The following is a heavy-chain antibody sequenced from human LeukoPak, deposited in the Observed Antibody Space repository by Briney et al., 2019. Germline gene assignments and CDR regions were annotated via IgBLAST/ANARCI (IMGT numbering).Heavy chain of an antibody. Sequence: ASVKISCKASGGTFSSYAISWVRQAPGQGLEWMGRIIPILGIANYAQKFQGRVTITADKSTSTAYMELSSLRSEDTAVYYCARDRYSKAPDAFDIWGQGTMVTVSS. CDR1: GGTFSSYA. CDR2: IIPILGIA. CDR3: ARDRYSKAPDAFDI. V-gene: IGHV1-69*04. J-gene: IGHJ3*02. D-gene: IGHD4-11*01.